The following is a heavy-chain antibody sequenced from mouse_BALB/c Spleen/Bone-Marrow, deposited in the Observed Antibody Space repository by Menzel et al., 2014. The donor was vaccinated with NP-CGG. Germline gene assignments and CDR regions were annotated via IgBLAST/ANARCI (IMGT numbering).Heavy chain of an antibody. CDR2: IYPGDGDT. D-gene: IGHD2-4*01. Sequence: VQLQESGAELVRPGSSVEISCKASGYAFSSFWMNWMKQRPGQGPEWIGQIYPGDGDTNYNGKFKGKATLTADMSSSTAYIQLSSLTSEDSAVYFCARDDFGPDYWGQGTTLTVSS. J-gene: IGHJ2*01. CDR3: ARDDFGPDY. CDR1: GYAFSSFW. V-gene: IGHV1-80*01.